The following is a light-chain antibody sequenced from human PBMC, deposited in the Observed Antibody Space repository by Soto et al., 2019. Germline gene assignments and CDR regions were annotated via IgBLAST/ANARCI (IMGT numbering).Light chain of an antibody. CDR3: QQYNNWPLT. V-gene: IGKV3-15*01. J-gene: IGKJ4*01. Sequence: EIVVTQPPATPSVSPGESATVSCRASQRIGRNLGWNQYKPGQAPTLLIYAASTRATGMPARFSGSESGTEFTLTISSLQSEDFAVYYSQQYNNWPLTFGGGTKVDSK. CDR2: AAS. CDR1: QRIGRN.